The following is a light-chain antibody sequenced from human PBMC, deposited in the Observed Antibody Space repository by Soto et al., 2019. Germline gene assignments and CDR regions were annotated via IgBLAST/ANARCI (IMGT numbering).Light chain of an antibody. J-gene: IGKJ4*01. CDR3: QQYGTSPLT. CDR2: GAS. CDR1: QTVTNNY. V-gene: IGKV3-20*01. Sequence: EIVLTQSPGTLSLPAGEGVSLSCRASQTVTNNYLAWYQQKPDQAPRLLIFGASNRATGIPDRFSGSGSGTDFTLSISRLEPEDFAVYYCQQYGTSPLTFGGGARLEVK.